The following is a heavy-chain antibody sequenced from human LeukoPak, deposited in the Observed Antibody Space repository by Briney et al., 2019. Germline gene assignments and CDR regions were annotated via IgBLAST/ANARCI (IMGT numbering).Heavy chain of an antibody. CDR1: GGSISSSSYY. CDR3: ARLGSHTAFDI. CDR2: IYYSGST. Sequence: SETLSLTCTVSGGSISSSSYYWGWIRQPPGKGLEWIGSIYYSGSTYYNPSLKSRVTISVDTSKNQFSLKLSSVTAADTAVYYCARLGSHTAFDIWGQGTMVIVSS. V-gene: IGHV4-39*07. J-gene: IGHJ3*02. D-gene: IGHD1-26*01.